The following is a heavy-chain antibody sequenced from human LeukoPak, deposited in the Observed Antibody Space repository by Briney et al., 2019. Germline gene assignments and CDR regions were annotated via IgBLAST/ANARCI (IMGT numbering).Heavy chain of an antibody. D-gene: IGHD3-22*01. CDR3: ARGGLDSSGYYYLFDY. CDR1: GGSISSGGYY. V-gene: IGHV4-31*03. Sequence: SETLSLTCTVSGGSISSGGYYWSWFRQHPGKGLEWIGYIYYSGSTYYNPSLKSRVTISVDTSKNQFSLKLSSVTAADTAVYYCARGGLDSSGYYYLFDYWGQGTLVTVSS. CDR2: IYYSGST. J-gene: IGHJ4*02.